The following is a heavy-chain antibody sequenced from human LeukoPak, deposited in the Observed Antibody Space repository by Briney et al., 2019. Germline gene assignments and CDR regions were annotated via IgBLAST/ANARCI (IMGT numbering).Heavy chain of an antibody. CDR1: GGSIDSYY. D-gene: IGHD3-22*01. CDR2: MYYSGSS. Sequence: SETLSLTCTVSGGSIDSYYWSWIRQPPGKGLEWIGYMYYSGSSNYNPSLKSRVTISVDTSKNQFSLKLRSVTAADTAVYYCARVSLYDSSGYVKWLDPWGQGTLVTVSS. CDR3: ARVSLYDSSGYVKWLDP. V-gene: IGHV4-59*01. J-gene: IGHJ5*02.